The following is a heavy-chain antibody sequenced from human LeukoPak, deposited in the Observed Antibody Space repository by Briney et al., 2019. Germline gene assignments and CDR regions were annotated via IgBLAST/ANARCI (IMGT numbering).Heavy chain of an antibody. CDR1: GFTFSNYN. J-gene: IGHJ5*01. D-gene: IGHD1-14*01. CDR3: ARDETNGFDS. V-gene: IGHV3-21*01. CDR2: INSRSTYI. Sequence: GGSLRLSCGASGFTFSNYNMNWVRQAPGEGLEWVSSINSRSTYIFYADSVMGRITISRDNAKNSLFLQMNSLRAEDTAVYYCARDETNGFDSWGQGTLVTVSS.